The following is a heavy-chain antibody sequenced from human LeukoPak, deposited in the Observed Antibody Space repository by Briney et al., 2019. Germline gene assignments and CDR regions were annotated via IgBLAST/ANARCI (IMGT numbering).Heavy chain of an antibody. CDR2: ISSSSSYI. CDR3: ARKKPYRAAAGKSYYYYYMDV. D-gene: IGHD6-13*01. Sequence: GGSLRLSCAASGFTFSSYSMNWVRQAPGKGLEWVSSISSSSSYIYYADSVKGRFTISRDNAKNSLYLQMNSLRAEDTAVYYCARKKPYRAAAGKSYYYYYMDVWGKGTTVTVSS. CDR1: GFTFSSYS. J-gene: IGHJ6*03. V-gene: IGHV3-21*01.